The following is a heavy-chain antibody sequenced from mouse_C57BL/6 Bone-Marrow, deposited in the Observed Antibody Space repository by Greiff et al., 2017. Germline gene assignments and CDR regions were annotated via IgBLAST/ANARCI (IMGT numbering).Heavy chain of an antibody. J-gene: IGHJ3*01. CDR2: ISSGGDYI. Sequence: DVMLVESGEGLVKPGGSLKLSCAASGFTFSSYAMSWVRQTPEKRLEWVAYISSGGDYIYYADTVKGRFTISRDNARNTLYLQMSSLKSEDTAMYYCTRIQLRLHVSWFAYWGQGTLVTVSA. CDR1: GFTFSSYA. V-gene: IGHV5-9-1*02. D-gene: IGHD3-2*02. CDR3: TRIQLRLHVSWFAY.